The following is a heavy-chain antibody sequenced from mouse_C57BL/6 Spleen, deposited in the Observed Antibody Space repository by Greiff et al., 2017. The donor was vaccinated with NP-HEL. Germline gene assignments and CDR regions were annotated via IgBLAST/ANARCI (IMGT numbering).Heavy chain of an antibody. D-gene: IGHD1-1*01. V-gene: IGHV1-55*01. Sequence: VQLQQSGAELVKPGASVKMSCKASGYTFTSYWITWVKQRPGQGLEWIGDIYPGSGSTNYNEKFKSKATLTVDTSSSTAYMQLSSLTSEDSAVYYCALRFITTVVDAMDYWGQGTSVTVSS. CDR1: GYTFTSYW. J-gene: IGHJ4*01. CDR3: ALRFITTVVDAMDY. CDR2: IYPGSGST.